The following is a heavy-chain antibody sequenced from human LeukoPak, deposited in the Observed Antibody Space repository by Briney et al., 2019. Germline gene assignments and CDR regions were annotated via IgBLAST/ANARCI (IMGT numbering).Heavy chain of an antibody. J-gene: IGHJ4*02. D-gene: IGHD6-13*01. CDR3: AKGDLSSSWGPDFDY. Sequence: PGGSLRLSCAASGFTFDGYDMHWVRQAPGEGLEWVSGIIWNSGSIGYADSVKGRFTISRDNAKNTLYLQMNSLRAEDTALYYCAKGDLSSSWGPDFDYWGQGTLVTVSS. CDR1: GFTFDGYD. CDR2: IIWNSGSI. V-gene: IGHV3-9*01.